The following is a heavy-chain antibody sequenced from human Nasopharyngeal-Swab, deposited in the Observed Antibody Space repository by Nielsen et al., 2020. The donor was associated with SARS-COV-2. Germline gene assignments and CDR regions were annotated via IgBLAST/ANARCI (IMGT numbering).Heavy chain of an antibody. D-gene: IGHD2/OR15-2a*01. CDR1: GFTFSDYY. V-gene: IGHV3-11*04. J-gene: IGHJ2*01. CDR3: AREIGGVWYFDL. CDR2: ISSSGSTI. Sequence: GESLKISCAASGFTFSDYYMSWIRQAPGKGLEWVSYISSSGSTIYYADSVKGRFTISRDNAKNPLYLQMNSLRAEDTAVYYCAREIGGVWYFDLWGRGTLVTVSS.